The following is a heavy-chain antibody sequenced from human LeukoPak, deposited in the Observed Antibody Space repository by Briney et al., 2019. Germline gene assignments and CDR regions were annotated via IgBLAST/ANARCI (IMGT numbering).Heavy chain of an antibody. CDR3: AKLLAVTNSYYFNY. D-gene: IGHD6-19*01. J-gene: IGHJ4*02. CDR1: GFTFSSYA. V-gene: IGHV3-23*01. Sequence: GGSLRLSCAASGFTFSSYAMSWVRQAPGKGLEWVSTVSGSGSGGSTYYADSVKGRFTISRDNSKDTLFLQMNSLRAEDTAVYYCAKLLAVTNSYYFNYWGQGTLVTVSS. CDR2: VSGSGSGGST.